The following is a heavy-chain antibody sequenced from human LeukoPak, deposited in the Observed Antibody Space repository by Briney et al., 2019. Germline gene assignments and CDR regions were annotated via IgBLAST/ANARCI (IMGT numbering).Heavy chain of an antibody. V-gene: IGHV1-2*02. CDR1: GYSFTGYY. CDR3: ARGGEVCSSTSCYRGHEY. D-gene: IGHD2-2*01. CDR2: INPDTGGT. Sequence: GASVKVSCKASGYSFTGYYMHWVRQAPGQGLEWMEWINPDTGGTSYAQRFQGRVTMTRDTSISTGYMELRRLTSDDTAVYYCARGGEVCSSTSCYRGHEYRGQGTLVTVSS. J-gene: IGHJ4*02.